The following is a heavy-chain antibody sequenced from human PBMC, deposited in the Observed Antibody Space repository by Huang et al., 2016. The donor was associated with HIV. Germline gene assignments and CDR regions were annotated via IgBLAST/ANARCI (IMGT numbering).Heavy chain of an antibody. CDR2: SNTNTGSP. CDR1: GYIFTTYG. J-gene: IGHJ3*02. D-gene: IGHD2-21*02. V-gene: IGHV7-4-1*02. CDR3: VRVRRVTDTHCVADCTTLEIFDI. Sequence: QVQLVQSGSELKKPGASVKVSCKASGYIFTTYGVHWVRQAPGQGLEWMAFSNTNTGSPRYAQGFPGRFAFSLDTSVSTAYRQISSLKAEDSAIYYCVRVRRVTDTHCVADCTTLEIFDIWGQGTMVTVSS.